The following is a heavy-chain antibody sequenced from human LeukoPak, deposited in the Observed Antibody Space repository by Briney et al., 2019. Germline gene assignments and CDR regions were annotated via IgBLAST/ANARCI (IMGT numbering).Heavy chain of an antibody. CDR3: ARDGYGGNSFDY. J-gene: IGHJ4*02. D-gene: IGHD4-23*01. V-gene: IGHV1-2*02. CDR1: GYTFPGHH. Sequence: ASVMVSCKASGYTFPGHHIHWVRQAPGQGLEWMGWINPKNGGTNYAQKFQGRVTMTRDTSINTAFMELSRLNSDDTAVYFCARDGYGGNSFDYWGQGALVTVSS. CDR2: INPKNGGT.